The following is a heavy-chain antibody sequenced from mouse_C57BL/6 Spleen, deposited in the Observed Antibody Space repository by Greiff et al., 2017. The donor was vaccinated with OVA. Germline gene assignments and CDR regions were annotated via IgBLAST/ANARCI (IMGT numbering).Heavy chain of an antibody. CDR3: ARGDYDGYAMDY. V-gene: IGHV3-6*01. J-gene: IGHJ4*01. Sequence: EVQLVESGPGLVKPSQSLSLTCSVTGYSITSGYYWNWIRQFPGNKLEWMGYISYDGSNNYNPSLKNRISITRDTSKNQFFLKLNSVTTEDTATYYCARGDYDGYAMDYWGQGTSVTVSS. CDR2: ISYDGSN. D-gene: IGHD2-4*01. CDR1: GYSITSGYY.